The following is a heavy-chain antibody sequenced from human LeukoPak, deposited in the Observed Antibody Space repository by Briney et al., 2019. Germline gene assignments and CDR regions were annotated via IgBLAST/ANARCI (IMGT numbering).Heavy chain of an antibody. CDR1: GFTFSNSA. D-gene: IGHD3-10*01. CDR2: IRSDGNKK. Sequence: GGSLRLSGAASGFTFSNSAMHWVRQAPTKGLEWVAFIRSDGNKKYYADSVKGRFTISRDTSKNTLYLEMSSLRLDDTAVYYCAKDLGAYYYGSVLDYWGRGTRVTVSS. V-gene: IGHV3-30*02. J-gene: IGHJ4*01. CDR3: AKDLGAYYYGSVLDY.